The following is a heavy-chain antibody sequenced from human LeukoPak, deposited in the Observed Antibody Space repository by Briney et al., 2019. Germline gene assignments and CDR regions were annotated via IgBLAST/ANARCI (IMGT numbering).Heavy chain of an antibody. V-gene: IGHV3-23*01. Sequence: GGSLRLSCAASGFTFSSNGMSWVRQAPEKGLEWVSGISGSGGRTYYADAVKGRFTISRDNSKNTVYLQMNSLRAEDTAVYYCANEIRPNDYWGQGTLVTVSS. CDR2: ISGSGGRT. D-gene: IGHD4-17*01. CDR3: ANEIRPNDY. CDR1: GFTFSSNG. J-gene: IGHJ4*02.